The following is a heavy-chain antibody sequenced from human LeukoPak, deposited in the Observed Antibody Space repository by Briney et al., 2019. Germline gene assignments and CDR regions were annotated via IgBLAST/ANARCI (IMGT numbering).Heavy chain of an antibody. Sequence: PSQTLSLTCTVSGGSIGSGGHYWSWIRQHPGKGLEWIGYIYYSGTTYYNPSFKSRATVSVDTSKNQFSLKLSSVTAADTAVYYCARTMGARGLVFDYWGQGTPVTVSS. V-gene: IGHV4-31*03. CDR2: IYYSGTT. D-gene: IGHD3/OR15-3a*01. CDR3: ARTMGARGLVFDY. J-gene: IGHJ4*02. CDR1: GGSIGSGGHY.